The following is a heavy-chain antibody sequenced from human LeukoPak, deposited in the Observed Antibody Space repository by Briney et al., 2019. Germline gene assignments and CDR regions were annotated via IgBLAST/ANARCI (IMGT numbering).Heavy chain of an antibody. CDR1: GYTFTGYY. CDR3: GTLLSNGPFDY. CDR2: IYPNSGAT. J-gene: IGHJ4*02. Sequence: SAVKVSCKASGYTFTGYYMHWVRQAPGQGLEWMGYIYPNSGATKYAQKFQGRVTMTRDTSISTAYMELSGLRSDDTAVYYCGTLLSNGPFDYWGQGSLVTVSS. V-gene: IGHV1-2*02.